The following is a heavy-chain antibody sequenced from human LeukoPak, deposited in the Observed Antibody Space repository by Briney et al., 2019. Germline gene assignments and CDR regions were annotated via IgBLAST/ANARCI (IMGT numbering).Heavy chain of an antibody. CDR1: GFTFSIYE. Sequence: PGGSLRLSCAASGFTFSIYEMNWVRQAPGKGLEWVSYISSSGSTIYYADSVKGRFTISRDNAKNSLYLQMNSLRAEDTAVYYCATGRYYGSGSYDYWGQGTLVTVSS. CDR2: ISSSGSTI. CDR3: ATGRYYGSGSYDY. D-gene: IGHD3-10*01. V-gene: IGHV3-48*03. J-gene: IGHJ4*02.